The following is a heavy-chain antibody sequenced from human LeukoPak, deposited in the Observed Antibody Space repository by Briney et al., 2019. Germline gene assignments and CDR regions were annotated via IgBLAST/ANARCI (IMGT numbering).Heavy chain of an antibody. V-gene: IGHV1-2*02. CDR2: INPNSGGT. CDR3: ARVPGYCNGGSCMYYFDY. CDR1: GYTFTGYY. D-gene: IGHD2-15*01. Sequence: ASVKVSCKASGYTFTGYYMHWVRQAPGQGLEWMGWINPNSGGTNYAQKFQGRVTMTRDTSISTAYMELSRLRSDDTAVYYCARVPGYCNGGSCMYYFDYWGQGTLVTVSS. J-gene: IGHJ4*02.